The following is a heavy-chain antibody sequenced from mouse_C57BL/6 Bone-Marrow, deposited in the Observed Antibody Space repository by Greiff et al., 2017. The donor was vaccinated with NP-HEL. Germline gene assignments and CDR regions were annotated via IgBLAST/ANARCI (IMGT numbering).Heavy chain of an antibody. CDR2: IRSKSNNYAT. CDR1: GFSFNTYA. V-gene: IGHV10-1*01. Sequence: EVQRVESGGGLVQPKGSLKLSCAASGFSFNTYAMNWVRQAPGKGLEWVARIRSKSNNYATYYADSVKDRFTISRDDSESMLYLQMNNLKTEDTATYYCVRHGRLGDFDYWGQGTTLTVSS. CDR3: VRHGRLGDFDY. D-gene: IGHD2-13*01. J-gene: IGHJ2*01.